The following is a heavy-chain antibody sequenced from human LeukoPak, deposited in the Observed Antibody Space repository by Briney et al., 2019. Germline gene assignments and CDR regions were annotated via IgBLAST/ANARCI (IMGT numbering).Heavy chain of an antibody. D-gene: IGHD2/OR15-2a*01. CDR3: AKDLSRGDREDY. V-gene: IGHV3-33*06. Sequence: GRSLRLSCAASGFTFSSYGMHWVRQAPGKGLEWVAVIWYDGSNKYYADSVKGRFTISRDNSKNTLYLQMNSLRAEDTAVYYCAKDLSRGDREDYWGQGTLVTVSS. CDR2: IWYDGSNK. J-gene: IGHJ4*02. CDR1: GFTFSSYG.